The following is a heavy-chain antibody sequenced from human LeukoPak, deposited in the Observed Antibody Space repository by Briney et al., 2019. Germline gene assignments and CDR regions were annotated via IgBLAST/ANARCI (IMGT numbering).Heavy chain of an antibody. CDR1: GYSISSGDN. CDR3: ARNTTEVVTAKWFDP. CDR2: IYHSGST. J-gene: IGHJ5*02. D-gene: IGHD2-21*02. V-gene: IGHV4-38-2*01. Sequence: SETLSLTCAVSGYSISSGDNWGWIRQPPGKGLEWIGSIYHSGSTHYNPSLTIRGTISVDTTKSQFSLNMSSVTAANTALYYSARNTTEVVTAKWFDPWGQGTLVTVSS.